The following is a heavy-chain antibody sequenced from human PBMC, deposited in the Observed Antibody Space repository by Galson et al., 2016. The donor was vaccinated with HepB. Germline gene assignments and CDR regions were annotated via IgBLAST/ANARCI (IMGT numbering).Heavy chain of an antibody. V-gene: IGHV3-53*01. D-gene: IGHD1-26*01. Sequence: SLRLSCAASGFTVSSNYMNWVRQAPGKGLEWVSVIYSGGTTYYAGSVKGRFTISRDNAKNTLSLQMNSLRPEDTAVYYCTRLGGTSWVDFWGQGTLVTVSS. J-gene: IGHJ4*02. CDR1: GFTVSSNY. CDR2: IYSGGTT. CDR3: TRLGGTSWVDF.